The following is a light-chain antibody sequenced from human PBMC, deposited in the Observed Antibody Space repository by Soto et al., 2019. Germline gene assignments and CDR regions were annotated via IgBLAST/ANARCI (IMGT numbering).Light chain of an antibody. J-gene: IGKJ1*01. CDR2: GAS. V-gene: IGKV3-15*01. Sequence: EIVLTQSPGTLSLSPGERATLSCSASQSVSSNYLAWYQEKPGQAPRLLIYGASTRATGIPARFSGSGSGTEFTLTISSLQSEDFAVYYCQQYNNWPQTFGQGTKVDIK. CDR3: QQYNNWPQT. CDR1: QSVSSN.